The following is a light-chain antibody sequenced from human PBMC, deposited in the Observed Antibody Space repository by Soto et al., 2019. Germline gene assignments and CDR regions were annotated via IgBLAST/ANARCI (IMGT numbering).Light chain of an antibody. Sequence: DIQMTQSPSTLPASVGDRVTVTCRASQSISNWLAWYQQKPGTAPKFLIYDASSLESGVPSRFSGSGSGTEFTLTISNLQPDDFATYFCQQYNNYTRTFGQGTKVDIK. CDR2: DAS. CDR3: QQYNNYTRT. CDR1: QSISNW. J-gene: IGKJ1*01. V-gene: IGKV1-5*01.